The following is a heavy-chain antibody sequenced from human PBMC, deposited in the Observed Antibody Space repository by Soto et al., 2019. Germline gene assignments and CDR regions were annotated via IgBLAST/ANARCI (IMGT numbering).Heavy chain of an antibody. CDR1: GFTFSSYS. CDR3: ARDLGLYGDYDYYYGMDV. Sequence: EVQLVESGGGLVQPGGSLRLSCAASGFTFSSYSMNWVRQAPGKGLEWVSYISSSSSTINYADSAKGRFTISRDNAKNSLYLQMNSLRDEDTAVYYCARDLGLYGDYDYYYGMDVWGQGTTVTVSS. J-gene: IGHJ6*02. CDR2: ISSSSSTI. V-gene: IGHV3-48*02. D-gene: IGHD4-17*01.